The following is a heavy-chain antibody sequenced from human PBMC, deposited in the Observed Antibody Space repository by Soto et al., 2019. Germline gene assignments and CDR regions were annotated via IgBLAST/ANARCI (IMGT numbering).Heavy chain of an antibody. V-gene: IGHV1-46*01. CDR1: GYTFTSYY. CDR2: IKPSGGST. D-gene: IGHD4-17*01. CDR3: ARRSGYDYGRNAPAYYYYYGMDV. Sequence: QVQLVQSGAEVKKPGASVKVSCKASGYTFTSYYMHWMRQAPGQGLEWMGIIKPSGGSTSYAQKFQGQVTMTKDTFTSTVYIELSRLRARYTAVYYCARRSGYDYGRNAPAYYYYYGMDVWGQGTTVTVSS. J-gene: IGHJ6*02.